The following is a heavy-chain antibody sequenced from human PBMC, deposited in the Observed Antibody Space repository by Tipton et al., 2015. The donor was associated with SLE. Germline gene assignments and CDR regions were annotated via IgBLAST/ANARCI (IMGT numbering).Heavy chain of an antibody. CDR3: ARVELRSWAFD. J-gene: IGHJ4*01. D-gene: IGHD1-26*01. CDR1: GSTFTAHY. V-gene: IGHV1-2*06. CDR2: IHPDSGDT. Sequence: QSGAEVKKPGASVKVSCKASGSTFTAHYLHWVRQAPGQGLEWMGRIHPDSGDTSYAQKFQDRVTMTRDTSFTTVYLEVTRLTSDDTAVYYCARVELRSWAFD.